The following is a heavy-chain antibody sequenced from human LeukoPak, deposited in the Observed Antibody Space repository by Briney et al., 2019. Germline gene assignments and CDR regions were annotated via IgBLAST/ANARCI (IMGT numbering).Heavy chain of an antibody. J-gene: IGHJ3*02. CDR2: IYGGGST. CDR3: ARDKGEYCTNGVCLEVRVFDI. D-gene: IGHD2-8*01. V-gene: IGHV3-53*01. CDR1: GFTVSSNY. Sequence: GGSLRLSCEASGFTVSSNYMSWVRQAPGKGLEWVSVIYGGGSTYYADSVKGRFTISRDTSKNTLYLQMNSLRAEDTAVYYCARDKGEYCTNGVCLEVRVFDIGGQGTMVTVSS.